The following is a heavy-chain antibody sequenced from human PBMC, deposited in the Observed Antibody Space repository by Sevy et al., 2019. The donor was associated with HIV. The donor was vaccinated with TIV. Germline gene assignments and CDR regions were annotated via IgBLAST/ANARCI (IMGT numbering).Heavy chain of an antibody. V-gene: IGHV1-2*02. J-gene: IGHJ6*02. D-gene: IGHD4-17*01. Sequence: ASVKVSCKASGYIFTDYYIHWARQAPGQGLEWMAWINSDSGVTNYAQKFQGEVTVTRDTSLSTAYLELTRLKSNDTAIYYCARLTTQPTSDLYGMDVWGQGTTVTVSS. CDR1: GYIFTDYY. CDR3: ARLTTQPTSDLYGMDV. CDR2: INSDSGVT.